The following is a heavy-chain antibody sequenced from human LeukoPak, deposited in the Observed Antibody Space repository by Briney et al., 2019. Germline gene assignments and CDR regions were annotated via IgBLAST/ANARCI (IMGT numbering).Heavy chain of an antibody. V-gene: IGHV1-24*01. CDR2: FDPEDGET. CDR1: GYTLTELS. CDR3: ATAIDSSGYYHPGWFDP. Sequence: ASVKVSCKVSGYTLTELSMHWVRQAPGKGLEWMGGFDPEDGETIYAQKFQGRVTMTDDTSTDTAYMELSSLRYTAVYYCATAIDSSGYYHPGWFDPWGQGTLVTVSS. D-gene: IGHD3-22*01. J-gene: IGHJ5*02.